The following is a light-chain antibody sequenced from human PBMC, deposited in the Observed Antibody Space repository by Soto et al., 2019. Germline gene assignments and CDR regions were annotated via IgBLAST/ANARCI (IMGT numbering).Light chain of an antibody. CDR1: QTISSW. V-gene: IGKV1-5*03. CDR3: QHYYSYSEA. Sequence: DIQMTQSPSTLSGSVGDRVTITCRASQTISSWLAWYQQKPGKAPKLLIYKASTLKSGVPSRFSGSGSGTEFTLTISSLQPDDVATYYCQHYYSYSEAFGQGTKV. CDR2: KAS. J-gene: IGKJ1*01.